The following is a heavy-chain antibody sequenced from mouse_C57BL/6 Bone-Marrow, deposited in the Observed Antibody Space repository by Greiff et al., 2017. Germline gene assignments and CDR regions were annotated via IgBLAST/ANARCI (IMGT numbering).Heavy chain of an antibody. D-gene: IGHD1-1*01. V-gene: IGHV1-80*01. CDR1: GYAFSSYW. Sequence: QVQLQQSGAELVKPGASVKISCKASGYAFSSYWMNWVKQRPGKGLEWIGQIYPGDGDTNYNGKFKGKATLTADKSSSTAYMQLSSLTSEDSAVYFCAIQIYYYGSTLYYAMDYWGQGTSVTVSS. CDR3: AIQIYYYGSTLYYAMDY. J-gene: IGHJ4*01. CDR2: IYPGDGDT.